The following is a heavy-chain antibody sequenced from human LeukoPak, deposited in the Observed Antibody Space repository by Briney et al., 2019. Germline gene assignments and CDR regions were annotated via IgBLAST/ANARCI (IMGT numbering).Heavy chain of an antibody. CDR3: ATRHPHYGDYVEDY. CDR1: GYTLSELS. V-gene: IGHV1-24*01. J-gene: IGHJ4*02. CDR2: FNPEDGET. Sequence: GAXVKVSCKVSGYTLSELSMQWVRQAPGKGLEWMGGFNPEDGETIYAEKFQDRVTMTEDKSTNTAYMEMRSLRSEDPAVYYCATRHPHYGDYVEDYWGQGTVVTVSS. D-gene: IGHD4-17*01.